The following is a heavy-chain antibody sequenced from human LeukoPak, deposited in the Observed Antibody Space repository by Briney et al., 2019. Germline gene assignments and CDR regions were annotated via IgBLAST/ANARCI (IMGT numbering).Heavy chain of an antibody. Sequence: SETLSLTCTMSGGSISTYYWSWIRQPPGKGLEWIGSIYYSGSTKYNPALKSRVIISTDTSKNQFSLNLRSVTAADTAVYFCARGRNDFWSVDFYYMDVWGKGTTVTVSS. D-gene: IGHD3-3*01. CDR3: ARGRNDFWSVDFYYMDV. CDR2: IYYSGST. J-gene: IGHJ6*03. V-gene: IGHV4-59*01. CDR1: GGSISTYY.